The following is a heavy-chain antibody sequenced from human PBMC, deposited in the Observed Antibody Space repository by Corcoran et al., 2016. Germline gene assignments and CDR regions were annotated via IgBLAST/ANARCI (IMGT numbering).Heavy chain of an antibody. CDR1: GFTFSSYW. V-gene: IGHV3-7*01. CDR3: ARRGNRYSGSYYYFDY. D-gene: IGHD1-26*01. Sequence: EVQLVESGGGLVQPGGSLRLSCAASGFTFSSYWMSWVRQAPGKGLEWVANIKQDGSEKYYVDSVKGRFTISRDNAKNSLYLQMNSPRAEDTAVYYCARRGNRYSGSYYYFDYWGQGTLVTVSS. J-gene: IGHJ4*02. CDR2: IKQDGSEK.